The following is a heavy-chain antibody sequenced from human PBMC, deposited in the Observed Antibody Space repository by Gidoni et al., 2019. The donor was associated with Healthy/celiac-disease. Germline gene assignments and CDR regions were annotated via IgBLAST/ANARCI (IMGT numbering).Heavy chain of an antibody. Sequence: QVQLVESGGGVVQPGRSLRLSCAASGFTFSSYGMHWVRQAPGKGLEWVAVISYDGSNKYYADSVKGRFTISRDNSKNTLYLQMNSLRAEDTAVYYCALGYAGFDPWGQGTLVTVSS. V-gene: IGHV3-30*03. J-gene: IGHJ5*02. CDR2: ISYDGSNK. CDR3: ALGYAGFDP. CDR1: GFTFSSYG. D-gene: IGHD1-1*01.